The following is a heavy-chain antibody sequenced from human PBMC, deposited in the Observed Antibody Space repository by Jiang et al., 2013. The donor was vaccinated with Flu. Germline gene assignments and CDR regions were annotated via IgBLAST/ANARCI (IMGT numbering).Heavy chain of an antibody. D-gene: IGHD6-19*01. J-gene: IGHJ4*02. V-gene: IGHV3-21*01. CDR3: ARDIAVAGDLGGSDY. Sequence: RLSCAASGFTFSSYSMNWVRQAPGKGLEWVSSISSSSSYIYYADSVKGRFTISRDNAKNSLYLQMNSLRAEDTAVYYCARDIAVAGDLGGSDYWGQGTLVTVSS. CDR1: GFTFSSYS. CDR2: ISSSSSYI.